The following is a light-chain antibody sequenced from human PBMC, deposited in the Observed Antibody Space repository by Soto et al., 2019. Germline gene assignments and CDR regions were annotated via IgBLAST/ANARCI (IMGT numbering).Light chain of an antibody. CDR2: LGS. CDR1: QSLLHSNGYNY. V-gene: IGKV2-28*01. J-gene: IGKJ2*01. CDR3: MPALQSVYT. Sequence: DIVMTQSPLSLPVTPGEPASISCRSSQSLLHSNGYNYLDWYLQKPGQSPQLLIYLGSNRASGVPERFSGSGSGTDFTLKISRVEAEYVGVSYCMPALQSVYTFGQGTKPEIK.